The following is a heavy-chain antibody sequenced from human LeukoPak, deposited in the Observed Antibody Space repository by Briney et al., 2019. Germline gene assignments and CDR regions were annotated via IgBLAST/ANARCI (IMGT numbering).Heavy chain of an antibody. Sequence: SQTLSLTCTVSGGSISSGSYYWSWIRQPAGKGLEWIGRIYTSGSTNYNPSLKSRVTISVDTSKNQFSLKLTSVTPADTAVYYCAKTAKYYYGSETYYFFEYWGQGTLVTVSS. CDR3: AKTAKYYYGSETYYFFEY. V-gene: IGHV4-61*02. CDR2: IYTSGST. CDR1: GGSISSGSYY. D-gene: IGHD3-10*01. J-gene: IGHJ4*02.